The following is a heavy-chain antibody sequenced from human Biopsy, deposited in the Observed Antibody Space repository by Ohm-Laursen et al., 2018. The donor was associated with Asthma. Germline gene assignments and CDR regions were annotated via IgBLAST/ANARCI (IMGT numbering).Heavy chain of an antibody. CDR2: IHYSGST. CDR1: GASIKTDDHY. Sequence: SQTLSLTCIVSGASIKTDDHYWSWLRQPPGKGLEWFGFIHYSGSTSYNPSLKGGVTISVDTSKNQFSLKLSSVTAADTAVYYCARASVAASSNWFDPWGQGTRVTVSS. D-gene: IGHD6-19*01. J-gene: IGHJ5*02. CDR3: ARASVAASSNWFDP. V-gene: IGHV4-30-4*01.